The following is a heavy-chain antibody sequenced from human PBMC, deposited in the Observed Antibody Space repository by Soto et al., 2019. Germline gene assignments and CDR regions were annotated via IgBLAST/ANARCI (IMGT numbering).Heavy chain of an antibody. J-gene: IGHJ6*02. V-gene: IGHV3-9*01. D-gene: IGHD6-13*01. CDR3: AKDLSLAAPVYDGMDV. CDR1: GFTFDDYA. CDR2: ISWNSGSI. Sequence: PGGSLRLSCAASGFTFDDYAMHWVRQAPGKGLEWVSGISWNSGSIGYADSVKGRFTISRDNAKNSLYLQMNSLRAEDTALYYCAKDLSLAAPVYDGMDVWGQGTTVTVSS.